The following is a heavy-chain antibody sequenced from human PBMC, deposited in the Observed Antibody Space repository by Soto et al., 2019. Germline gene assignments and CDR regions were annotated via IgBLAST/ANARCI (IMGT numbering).Heavy chain of an antibody. CDR3: ARGERAVLRYFDWLSYAFDI. CDR2: IWYDGSNK. V-gene: IGHV3-33*01. Sequence: GGSLRLSCAASGFTFSSYGMHWVLQAPGKGLEWVAVIWYDGSNKYYADSVKGRFTISRDNSKNTLYLQMNSLRAEDTAVYYCARGERAVLRYFDWLSYAFDIWGQGTMVTVSS. J-gene: IGHJ3*02. CDR1: GFTFSSYG. D-gene: IGHD3-9*01.